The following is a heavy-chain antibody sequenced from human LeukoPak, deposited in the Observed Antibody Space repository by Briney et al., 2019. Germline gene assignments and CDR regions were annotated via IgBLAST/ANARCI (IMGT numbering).Heavy chain of an antibody. Sequence: SVKVSCKASGGTFSSYAISWLRQAPGQGLEWMGGIIPIFGTANYAQKFQGRVTITTDESTSPAYMELSSLRSEDTAVYYCVRADCTGRSCYYAPHDAFYIKGQRAMVTVSS. CDR2: IIPIFGTA. J-gene: IGHJ3*02. CDR1: GGTFSSYA. CDR3: VRADCTGRSCYYAPHDAFYI. D-gene: IGHD3-3*01. V-gene: IGHV1-69*05.